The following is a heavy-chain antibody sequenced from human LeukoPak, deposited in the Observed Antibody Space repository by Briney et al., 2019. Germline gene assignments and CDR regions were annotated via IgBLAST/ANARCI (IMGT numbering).Heavy chain of an antibody. J-gene: IGHJ4*02. D-gene: IGHD6-13*01. CDR2: IYYSGST. V-gene: IGHV4-59*12. CDR3: ARVAAAGNYHFDY. CDR1: GGSISSYY. Sequence: SETLSLTCTVSGGSISSYYWSWIRQPPGKGLEWIGYIYYSGSTNYNPSLKSRVTISVDTSKNQFSLKLSSVTAADTAVYFCARVAAAGNYHFDYWGQGTLVTVSS.